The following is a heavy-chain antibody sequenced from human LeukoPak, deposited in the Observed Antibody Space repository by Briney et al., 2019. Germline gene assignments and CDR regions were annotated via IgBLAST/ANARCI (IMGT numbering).Heavy chain of an antibody. Sequence: GGSLRLSCAASGFTFSSYWMSWVRQAPGKGLEWVANIKQDGSEKYYVDSVKGRLTISRDNAKNSLYLQMNSLRAEDTAVYYCAREPRAPRLYYYYGMDVWGQGTTVTVSS. CDR2: IKQDGSEK. J-gene: IGHJ6*02. CDR3: AREPRAPRLYYYYGMDV. V-gene: IGHV3-7*03. CDR1: GFTFSSYW.